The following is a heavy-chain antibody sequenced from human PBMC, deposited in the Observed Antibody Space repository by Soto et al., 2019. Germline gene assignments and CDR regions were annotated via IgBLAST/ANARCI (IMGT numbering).Heavy chain of an antibody. Sequence: SETLSLTCYVSGGSISSTNWWTWVRKPPGKGLEWIGEIYHTGNTNYNPSVRSRVTISVDKSNNEFSLNLRAVTAADTAVYYCASLNFDLLTGYYAFEFWGQGTMVT. CDR3: ASLNFDLLTGYYAFEF. CDR1: GGSISSTNW. V-gene: IGHV4-4*02. CDR2: IYHTGNT. D-gene: IGHD3-9*01. J-gene: IGHJ3*01.